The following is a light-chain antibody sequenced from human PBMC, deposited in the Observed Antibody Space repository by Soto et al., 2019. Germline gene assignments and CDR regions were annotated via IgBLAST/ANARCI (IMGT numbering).Light chain of an antibody. CDR3: NSHSDSRPVV. V-gene: IGLV2-14*03. CDR1: SSDIGLNNY. CDR2: AVT. J-gene: IGLJ2*01. Sequence: QSAPTQPASVSGSPGQSITISCTGTSSDIGLNNYVSWYQQHPGKAPALIIYAVTYRPSGVSSRFSGSKSGDTASLTISGLRTEDEDDYYCNSHSDSRPVVFGGGTKLTVL.